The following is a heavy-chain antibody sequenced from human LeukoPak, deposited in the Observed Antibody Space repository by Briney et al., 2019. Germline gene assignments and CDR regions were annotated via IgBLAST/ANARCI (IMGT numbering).Heavy chain of an antibody. CDR1: GYSISSGYY. Sequence: SETLSLTCTVSGYSISSGYYWGWIRQPPGKGLEWIGSIYHSGSTYCHPSLKSRVTISVDTSKNQFSLKLSSVTAADTAVYYCARDHRQYYYDSSGYSVFDYWGQGTLVTVSS. V-gene: IGHV4-38-2*02. CDR3: ARDHRQYYYDSSGYSVFDY. D-gene: IGHD3-22*01. J-gene: IGHJ4*02. CDR2: IYHSGST.